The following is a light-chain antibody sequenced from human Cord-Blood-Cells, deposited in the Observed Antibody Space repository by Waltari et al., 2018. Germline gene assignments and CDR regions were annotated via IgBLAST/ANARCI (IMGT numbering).Light chain of an antibody. CDR1: QSISSY. V-gene: IGKV1-39*01. J-gene: IGKJ2*01. Sequence: DIQMTQSPSSLSASVGDRVTITCRASQSISSYLNWYQQKPGKAPKLLIYAASSLQSGVPSRFSGSGSGTDFTLTISSLQPGDFATYYCQQSYSTPYTFGQWTKLEIK. CDR2: AAS. CDR3: QQSYSTPYT.